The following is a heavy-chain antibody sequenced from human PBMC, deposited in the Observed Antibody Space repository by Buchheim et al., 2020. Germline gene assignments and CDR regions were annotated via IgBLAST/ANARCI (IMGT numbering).Heavy chain of an antibody. Sequence: QVHLVQSGAEMKKPGASVKVSCKTSGYTFTSYAIHWVRQAPGQSLEWMGLITTVDGVTTYSRKFQGSVTLTRDPSARPAYMELSSLRSEDTALYYCAKSGSASYPCLDHWGQGTL. J-gene: IGHJ4*02. CDR1: GYTFTSYA. CDR3: AKSGSASYPCLDH. CDR2: ITTVDGVT. D-gene: IGHD3-10*01. V-gene: IGHV1-3*04.